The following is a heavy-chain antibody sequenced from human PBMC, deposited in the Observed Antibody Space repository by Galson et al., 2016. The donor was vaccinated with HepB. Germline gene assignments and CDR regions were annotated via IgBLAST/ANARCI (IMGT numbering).Heavy chain of an antibody. CDR3: ATLRGTVATFFLPTEGAY. V-gene: IGHV1-24*01. J-gene: IGHJ4*02. CDR1: GYTLTELS. D-gene: IGHD4-17*01. CDR2: FDPDEGEI. Sequence: SVKVSCKVSGYTLTELSMHWVRQAPGKGLEWMGGFDPDEGEIIYAQKFQGRVTMTEDASTDTAYMELSSLRSGDTAYYYCATLRGTVATFFLPTEGAYWGQGTLVTVSS.